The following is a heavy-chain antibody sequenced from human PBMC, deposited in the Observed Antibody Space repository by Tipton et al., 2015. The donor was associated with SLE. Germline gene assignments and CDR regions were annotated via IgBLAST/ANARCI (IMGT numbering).Heavy chain of an antibody. J-gene: IGHJ4*02. V-gene: IGHV3-9*01. D-gene: IGHD3-9*01. CDR1: GFTFDDYA. CDR3: ATLFDPPDY. Sequence: SLRLSCAASGFTFDDYAMHWVRQGPEKGLEWVSGISWNSGTIGYADSVKGRFTISRDNAKNSLYLQMNSLRDEDTALYYCATLFDPPDYWGPGLLVAVSS. CDR2: ISWNSGTI.